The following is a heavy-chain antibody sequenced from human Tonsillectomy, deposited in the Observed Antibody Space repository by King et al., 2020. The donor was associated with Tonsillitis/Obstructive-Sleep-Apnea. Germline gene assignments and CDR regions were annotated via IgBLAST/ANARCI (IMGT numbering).Heavy chain of an antibody. CDR1: GGSFSGYY. D-gene: IGHD2-2*02. CDR3: AIGLGVVVPAAIRRKYNWFDP. J-gene: IGHJ5*02. Sequence: VQLQQWGAGLLKPSETLSLTCAVYGGSFSGYYWSWIRQPPGKGLEWIGEINHSGSTNYNPSLKSRVTISVDTSMNQFSLKLNSVTAADTAVYYCAIGLGVVVPAAIRRKYNWFDPWGQGTLVTVSS. V-gene: IGHV4-34*01. CDR2: INHSGST.